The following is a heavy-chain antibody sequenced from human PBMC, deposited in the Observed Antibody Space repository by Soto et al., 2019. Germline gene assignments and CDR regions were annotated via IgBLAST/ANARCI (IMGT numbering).Heavy chain of an antibody. J-gene: IGHJ5*02. D-gene: IGHD1-1*01. CDR3: VRDGTKTLRDWFDP. Sequence: QVQLQESGPGLVKPSETLSLTCTVSGASISGFYWSWIRKSAGKGLEWIGRIYATGTTDFTPSLKSGVMMSVDTSKKQFSLKLRSVTAADTAVYYCVRDGTKTLRDWFDPWGQGISVTVSS. CDR1: GASISGFY. CDR2: IYATGTT. V-gene: IGHV4-4*07.